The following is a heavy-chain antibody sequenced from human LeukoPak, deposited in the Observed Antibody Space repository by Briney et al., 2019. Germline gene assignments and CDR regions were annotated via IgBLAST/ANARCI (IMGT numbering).Heavy chain of an antibody. Sequence: GASVKVSCKASGYTFTSYFMHWVRQAPGQGLEWMGIINPSGGSTSYAQKFQGRVTMTRDTSTTTVYMELSSLRSEDTAVYYCARVGPTPTYCGGDCLSVTSYYYGLDVWGQGTTVTVS. CDR3: ARVGPTPTYCGGDCLSVTSYYYGLDV. V-gene: IGHV1-46*01. CDR1: GYTFTSYF. CDR2: INPSGGST. D-gene: IGHD2-21*02. J-gene: IGHJ6*02.